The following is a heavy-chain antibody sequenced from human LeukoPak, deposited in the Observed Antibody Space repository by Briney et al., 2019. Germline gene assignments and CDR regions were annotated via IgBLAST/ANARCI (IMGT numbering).Heavy chain of an antibody. V-gene: IGHV3-23*01. D-gene: IGHD2-2*01. J-gene: IGHJ4*02. CDR1: GFTFSSYA. CDR2: ITGSGGST. CDR3: ARGRGCSSMSCYPDY. Sequence: SGGSLRLSCAASGFTFSSYAMNWVRQAPGRGLEWVSVITGSGGSTYHADSVKGRFTISRDNAKNSLYLQMNSLRAEVTAVYYCARGRGCSSMSCYPDYWGQGTLVTVSS.